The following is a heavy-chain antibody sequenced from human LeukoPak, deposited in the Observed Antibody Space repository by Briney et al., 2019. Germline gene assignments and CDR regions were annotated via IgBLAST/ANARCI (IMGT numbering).Heavy chain of an antibody. Sequence: PSETLSLTCTVSGGSITSSSYYWGGIRQPPGKGREWIGNIYYTGNTYYNPSLNSRVTISADTSKNLFSLNLTSVTAADTAVYYCARALGIVAALDYYYMDVWGKGTTVTVSS. CDR2: IYYTGNT. D-gene: IGHD5-12*01. CDR3: ARALGIVAALDYYYMDV. J-gene: IGHJ6*03. CDR1: GGSITSSSYY. V-gene: IGHV4-39*01.